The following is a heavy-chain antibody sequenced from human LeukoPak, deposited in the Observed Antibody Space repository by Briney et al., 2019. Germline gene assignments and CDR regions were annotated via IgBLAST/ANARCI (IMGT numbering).Heavy chain of an antibody. CDR2: INPSGGST. Sequence: ASVKVSCKASGYIFTSYYMHWVRQAPGQGREWMGIINPSGGSTSYAQKFQGRVTMTRDTSTSTVYMELSSLRSEDTAVYYCAKDRHNWNQGAFDIWGQGTMVTVSS. V-gene: IGHV1-46*01. CDR3: AKDRHNWNQGAFDI. D-gene: IGHD1-20*01. J-gene: IGHJ3*02. CDR1: GYIFTSYY.